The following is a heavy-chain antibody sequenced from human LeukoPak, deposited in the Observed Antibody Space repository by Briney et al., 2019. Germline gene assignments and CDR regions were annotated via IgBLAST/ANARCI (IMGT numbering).Heavy chain of an antibody. CDR2: IYSSGST. Sequence: PSGTLSPTCTVSGGSISSYYWSWIRQPAGKGLEWIGRIYSSGSTNYNPSLKSRVTMSVDTSKNQFSLKLRSVTAADTAVYYCAREVRSSGYSLDYWGQGTLVTVSS. J-gene: IGHJ4*02. V-gene: IGHV4-4*07. CDR3: AREVRSSGYSLDY. D-gene: IGHD3-22*01. CDR1: GGSISSYY.